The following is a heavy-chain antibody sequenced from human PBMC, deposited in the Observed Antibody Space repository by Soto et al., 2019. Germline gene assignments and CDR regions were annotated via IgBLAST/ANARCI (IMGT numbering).Heavy chain of an antibody. CDR3: ARAIYSSGESIDL. V-gene: IGHV3-33*01. CDR1: GFTFSSYG. Sequence: QVQLVESGGGVVQPGRSLRLSCAASGFTFSSYGMHWVRQAPGKGLEWVAVIWYDGSNKYYADSVKGRFTISRDNSKNTLYLQMNSLRAEDTAVYYCARAIYSSGESIDLWGRGTLVTVFS. D-gene: IGHD6-19*01. CDR2: IWYDGSNK. J-gene: IGHJ2*01.